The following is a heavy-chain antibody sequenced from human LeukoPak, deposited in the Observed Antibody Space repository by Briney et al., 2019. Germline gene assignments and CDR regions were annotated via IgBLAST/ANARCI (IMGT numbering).Heavy chain of an antibody. D-gene: IGHD2-15*01. CDR2: ISYDGSNK. CDR1: GFTFSSYA. Sequence: GGSLRLSCAASGFTFSSYAMHWVRQAPGKGLEWVAVISYDGSNKYYADSVKGRFTISRDNSKNTLYLQMNSLRAEDTAVYYCARGGVVVVAATPDWFDPWGQGTLVTASS. J-gene: IGHJ5*02. V-gene: IGHV3-30-3*01. CDR3: ARGGVVVVAATPDWFDP.